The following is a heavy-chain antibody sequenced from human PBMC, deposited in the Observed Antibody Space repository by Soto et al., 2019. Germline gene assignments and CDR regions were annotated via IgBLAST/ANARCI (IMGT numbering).Heavy chain of an antibody. V-gene: IGHV1-2*02. CDR3: ARYAIDIVVVPAAISSRYGMDV. J-gene: IGHJ6*02. CDR1: GYTFTGYY. CDR2: INPNSGGT. Sequence: VKVSCKGSGYTFTGYYMHWVRHAPGQGLEWRGWINPNSGGTNYAQKFQGRVTMTRDTSISTAYMELSRLRSDDTAVYYCARYAIDIVVVPAAISSRYGMDVCGQGTTVTVSS. D-gene: IGHD2-2*01.